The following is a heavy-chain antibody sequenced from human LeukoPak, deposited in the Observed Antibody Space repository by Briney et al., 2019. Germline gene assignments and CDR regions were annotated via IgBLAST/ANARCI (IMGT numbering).Heavy chain of an antibody. CDR3: ATSGGSSSPGSWVFFDY. Sequence: AGGSLRLSCAASGFTFSSYSMNWVREAPGKGLEWVSYISSSSSTIYYADSVKGHFTISRDNAKNSLYLQMNSLRAEDTAVYDCATSGGSSSPGSWVFFDYWGQGTLVTVSS. CDR1: GFTFSSYS. CDR2: ISSSSSTI. V-gene: IGHV3-48*04. D-gene: IGHD6-6*01. J-gene: IGHJ4*02.